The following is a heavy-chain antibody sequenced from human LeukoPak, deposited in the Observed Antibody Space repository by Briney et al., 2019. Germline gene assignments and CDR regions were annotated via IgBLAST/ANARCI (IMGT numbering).Heavy chain of an antibody. Sequence: SVKVSCKASGGTFSSYAISWVRQAPGQGLEWMGGIIPIFGTANYAQKFQGRVTITTDESTSTAYMELSSLRSEDTAVYYCARGYSRHASFDYWGQGTLVTVSS. V-gene: IGHV1-69*05. D-gene: IGHD3-22*01. J-gene: IGHJ4*02. CDR1: GGTFSSYA. CDR3: ARGYSRHASFDY. CDR2: IIPIFGTA.